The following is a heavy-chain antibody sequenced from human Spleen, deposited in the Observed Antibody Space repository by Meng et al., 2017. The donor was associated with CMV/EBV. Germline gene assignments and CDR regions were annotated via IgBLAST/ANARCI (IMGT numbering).Heavy chain of an antibody. CDR2: VSWNGSRT. J-gene: IGHJ4*02. CDR1: GFTFSNSD. D-gene: IGHD1-26*01. CDR3: ATRVPIVGVTSGLIGGYFDY. V-gene: IGHV3-19*01. Sequence: GESLKISCAASGFTFSNSDMNWVRQAPGKGLEWVSGVSWNGSRTHYADSVKGRFTISRDNAKNSLYLQMNSLRAEDTAVYYCATRVPIVGVTSGLIGGYFDYWGQGMLVTVSS.